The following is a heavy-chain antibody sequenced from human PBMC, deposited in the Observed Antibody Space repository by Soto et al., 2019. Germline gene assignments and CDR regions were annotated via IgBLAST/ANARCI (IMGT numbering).Heavy chain of an antibody. D-gene: IGHD6-6*01. CDR2: MYHSGIT. CDR3: ARSMYSTSAQLYYGMDV. Sequence: SETLSLTCAVSGYSIRSGYFWGWIRQPPGKGLEWIGSMYHSGITYYNLSLKSRVTISVDTSKNQLSLKLSSATAADTAVYYCARSMYSTSAQLYYGMDVWGQGTTVTAP. CDR1: GYSIRSGYF. J-gene: IGHJ6*02. V-gene: IGHV4-38-2*01.